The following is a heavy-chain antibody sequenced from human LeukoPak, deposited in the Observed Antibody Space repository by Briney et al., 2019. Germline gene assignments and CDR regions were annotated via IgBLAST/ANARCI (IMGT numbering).Heavy chain of an antibody. J-gene: IGHJ4*02. CDR2: ISYDGSNK. D-gene: IGHD3-22*01. CDR3: ARVDPYDSSGYFDY. CDR1: GFTFSSYA. V-gene: IGHV3-30-3*01. Sequence: PGRSLRLSCAASGFTFSSYAMHWVRQAPGKGLEWVAVISYDGSNKYYADSVKGRFTISRDNSKNTLYLQMNSLRAEDTAVYYCARVDPYDSSGYFDYWGQGTLVTVSS.